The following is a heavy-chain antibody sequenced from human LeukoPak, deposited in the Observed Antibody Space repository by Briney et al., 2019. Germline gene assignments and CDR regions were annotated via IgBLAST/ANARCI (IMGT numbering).Heavy chain of an antibody. CDR1: GYIFKTYG. CDR3: AREMWCSSGDCYLNVLDF. V-gene: IGHV1-18*01. J-gene: IGHJ3*01. Sequence: ASVKVSCKASGYIFKTYGIIWVRQAPGQGLEWMGYISPASGRTTYAQNFQGRVTLTTDTPTTTAHMELRSLRSDDTAVYYCAREMWCSSGDCYLNVLDFWGQGTLVTVSP. CDR2: ISPASGRT. D-gene: IGHD2-21*02.